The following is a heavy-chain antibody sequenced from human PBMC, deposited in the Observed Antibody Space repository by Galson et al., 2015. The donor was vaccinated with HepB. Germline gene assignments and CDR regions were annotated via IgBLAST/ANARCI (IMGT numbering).Heavy chain of an antibody. D-gene: IGHD3-10*01. J-gene: IGHJ4*02. CDR3: ARDFRTQYYYGSGSPSY. CDR2: ISYDGSNK. V-gene: IGHV3-30*03. CDR1: GFTFSSYG. Sequence: SLRLSCAASGFTFSSYGMHWVRQAPGKGLEWVAVISYDGSNKYYADSVKGRFTISRDNSKNTLYLQMNSLRAEETAVYYCARDFRTQYYYGSGSPSYWGQGTLVTVSS.